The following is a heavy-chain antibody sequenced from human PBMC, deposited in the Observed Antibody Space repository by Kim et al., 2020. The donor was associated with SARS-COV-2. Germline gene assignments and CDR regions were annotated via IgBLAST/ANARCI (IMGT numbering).Heavy chain of an antibody. D-gene: IGHD3-16*01. CDR2: SYDCRKT. V-gene: IGHV3-30*01. J-gene: IGHJ5*02. Sequence: SYDCRKTYYEDSVKGRFTISRDNSKNKVYLQMNSLRDEDTTVYYCAREWGSWGQGTLVTVSS. CDR3: AREWGS.